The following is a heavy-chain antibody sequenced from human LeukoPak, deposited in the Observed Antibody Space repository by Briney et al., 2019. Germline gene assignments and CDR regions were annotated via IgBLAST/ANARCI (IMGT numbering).Heavy chain of an antibody. D-gene: IGHD4-17*01. Sequence: SETLSLTCTVSGGSISSGGYYWSWIRQHPGKGLEWIGYIYYSGNTYYNPSLKSRVAISVDTSKNQFSLRLSSVTAADTTVYYCARDFGDYRVDYWGQGTLVTVSS. V-gene: IGHV4-31*03. CDR2: IYYSGNT. CDR1: GGSISSGGYY. CDR3: ARDFGDYRVDY. J-gene: IGHJ4*02.